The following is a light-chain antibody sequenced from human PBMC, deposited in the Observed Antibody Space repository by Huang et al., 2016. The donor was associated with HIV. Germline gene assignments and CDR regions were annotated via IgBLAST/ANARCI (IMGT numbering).Light chain of an antibody. Sequence: DIVMTQSPLSLPVTPGEPASITCRSSQSLLHSNGYNYLDWYLKKPGQYPHLLISLSSKRASGVPDRFSGSGSVTYFTLKISRVEAEDVGVYYCMQALQTPRTFGQGTRLEIK. CDR2: LSS. CDR3: MQALQTPRT. V-gene: IGKV2-28*01. CDR1: QSLLHSNGYNY. J-gene: IGKJ5*01.